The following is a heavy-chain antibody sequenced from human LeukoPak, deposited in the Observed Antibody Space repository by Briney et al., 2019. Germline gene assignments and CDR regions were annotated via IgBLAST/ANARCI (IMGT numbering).Heavy chain of an antibody. D-gene: IGHD3-16*01. CDR2: IKQDGSEK. J-gene: IGHJ3*02. Sequence: GGSPRLSCAASGFTFSIYTMNWVRQAPGKGLEWVANIKQDGSEKYYVDSVKGRFTISRDNAKNSLYLQMNSLRAEDTAVYYCASLGEADNDAFDIWGQGTMVTVSS. CDR3: ASLGEADNDAFDI. CDR1: GFTFSIYT. V-gene: IGHV3-7*01.